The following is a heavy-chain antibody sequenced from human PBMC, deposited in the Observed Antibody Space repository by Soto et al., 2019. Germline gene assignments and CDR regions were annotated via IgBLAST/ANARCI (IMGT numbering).Heavy chain of an antibody. CDR2: ISHSGTT. CDR3: ATKNVPTPGNY. V-gene: IGHV4-4*01. Sequence: QVQLQESGPGLVEPSGTLSLTCAVSLVSISSGNWWSWVRQPPGRGLEYIGEISHSGTTNYNPSLESRPTISLDASKNQFSLKLTSVTAADTAVYCCATKNVPTPGNYWGQGTLVIVSS. CDR1: LVSISSGNW. J-gene: IGHJ4*02. D-gene: IGHD2-2*01.